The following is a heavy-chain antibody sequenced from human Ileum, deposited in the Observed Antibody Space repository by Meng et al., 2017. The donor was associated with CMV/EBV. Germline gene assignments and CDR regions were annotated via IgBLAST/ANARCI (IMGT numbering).Heavy chain of an antibody. CDR3: VRGERMGGAYTNFFDH. D-gene: IGHD2-21*01. J-gene: IGHJ4*02. Sequence: GESLKISCAASGFSVSGYYMSWVRQAPGKGLEWVSVINGAGSTVYADSVTGRFIISRDDSKNSVSLQLSNLGDEDTAIYYCVRGERMGGAYTNFFDHWGQGSLVTVSS. CDR1: GFSVSGYY. CDR2: INGAGST. V-gene: IGHV3-53*01.